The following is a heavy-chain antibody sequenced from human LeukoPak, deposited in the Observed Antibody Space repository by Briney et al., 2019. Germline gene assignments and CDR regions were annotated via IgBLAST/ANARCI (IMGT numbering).Heavy chain of an antibody. J-gene: IGHJ3*02. CDR2: ISGSGGST. D-gene: IGHD3-22*01. CDR3: AKGLLDDSSGYYYTPEGAFDI. V-gene: IGHV3-23*01. Sequence: PGGSLRLSCAASGFTFNNYAMSWVRQAPGKGLEWVSAISGSGGSTYYADSVNGPFTTSRDNSKNTLYLQMNSLRGEDTAVYYCAKGLLDDSSGYYYTPEGAFDIWGQGTMVTVS. CDR1: GFTFNNYA.